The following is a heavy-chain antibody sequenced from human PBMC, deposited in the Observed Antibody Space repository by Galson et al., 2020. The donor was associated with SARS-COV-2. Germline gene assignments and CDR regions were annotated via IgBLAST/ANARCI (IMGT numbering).Heavy chain of an antibody. CDR2: ISHSGGT. D-gene: IGHD4-17*01. Sequence: SQTLSLTCAVSGTSISSGSYSWNSIRQPPGKGLEWIGYISHSGGTYYTPSLKSRVTISGDRSKNQFSLRLSSVTAADTAVYYCARLHYGEYAPEAFDIWGPGTRVTVAS. CDR1: GTSISSGSYS. J-gene: IGHJ3*02. CDR3: ARLHYGEYAPEAFDI. V-gene: IGHV4-30-2*01.